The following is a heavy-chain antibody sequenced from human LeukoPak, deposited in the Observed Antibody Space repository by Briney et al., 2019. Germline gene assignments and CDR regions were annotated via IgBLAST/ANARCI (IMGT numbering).Heavy chain of an antibody. J-gene: IGHJ6*02. Sequence: SETLSLTCSVSGGSISGYYWTWVRQHPGKGLEWIGQIHYSGRADYNPSLSVDTSRNQISLKLSSVTAADTAIYYCVRFGVNYDMDVWGQGTTVTVFS. CDR2: IHYSGRA. V-gene: IGHV4-59*01. CDR1: GGSISGYY. D-gene: IGHD3-16*01. CDR3: VRFGVNYDMDV.